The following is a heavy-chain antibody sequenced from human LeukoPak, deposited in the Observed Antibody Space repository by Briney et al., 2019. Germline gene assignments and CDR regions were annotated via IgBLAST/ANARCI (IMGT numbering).Heavy chain of an antibody. CDR3: AKGDPGYYYAMDV. CDR2: INSDGSST. D-gene: IGHD2-21*02. J-gene: IGHJ6*02. CDR1: GFTFSSYW. Sequence: GGSLRLSCAASGFTFSSYWMHWVRQAPGKGLVWVSRINSDGSSTSYADSVKGRFTISRDNAKNTLYLQMNSLRAEDTAVYYCAKGDPGYYYAMDVWGQGTTVTVSS. V-gene: IGHV3-74*01.